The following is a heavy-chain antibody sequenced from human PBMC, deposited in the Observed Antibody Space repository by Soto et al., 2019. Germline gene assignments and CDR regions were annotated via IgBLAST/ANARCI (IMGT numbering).Heavy chain of an antibody. J-gene: IGHJ6*03. CDR1: GGCFSGYY. Sequence: SETLSLTCAVYGGCFSGYYWSWIRQPPGKGLEWIGEINHSGSTNYNPSLKSRVTISVDTSKNQFSLKLSSVTAADTAVYYCARGLLPIFGGYYYYYYYMDVWGKGTTVTVSS. D-gene: IGHD3-16*01. CDR2: INHSGST. V-gene: IGHV4-34*01. CDR3: ARGLLPIFGGYYYYYYYMDV.